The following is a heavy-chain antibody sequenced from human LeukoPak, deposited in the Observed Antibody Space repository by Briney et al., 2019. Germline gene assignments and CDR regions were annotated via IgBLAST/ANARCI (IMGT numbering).Heavy chain of an antibody. CDR3: ARADSGSYSFDY. J-gene: IGHJ4*02. D-gene: IGHD1-26*01. CDR2: INHSGST. V-gene: IGHV4-34*01. Sequence: SETLSLTCAVYGGSFSGYYWSWIRQPPGKGLEWIGEINHSGSTNYNPSLKSRVTISVDTSKNQFSLKLSSVTAADTAVYYCARADSGSYSFDYWGQGTLVTVSS. CDR1: GGSFSGYY.